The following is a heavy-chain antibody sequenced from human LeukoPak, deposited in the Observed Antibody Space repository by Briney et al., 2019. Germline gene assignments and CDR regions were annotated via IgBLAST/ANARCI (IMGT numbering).Heavy chain of an antibody. D-gene: IGHD6-13*01. Sequence: GGSLRLSCAASGFTFSSYAMTWVRQAPGKGLEWVSSISGSGDNTYYADSVKGRFTVSRDNSKNTLYLQMNSLRAEDTAVYYCAKGLYSSSWYFDYWGQGTLVAVSS. J-gene: IGHJ4*02. V-gene: IGHV3-23*01. CDR1: GFTFSSYA. CDR2: ISGSGDNT. CDR3: AKGLYSSSWYFDY.